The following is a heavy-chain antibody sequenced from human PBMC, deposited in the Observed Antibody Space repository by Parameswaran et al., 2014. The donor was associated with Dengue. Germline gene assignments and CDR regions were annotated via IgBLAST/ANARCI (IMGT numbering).Heavy chain of an antibody. V-gene: IGHV4-34*01. CDR2: INHSGST. D-gene: IGHD1-26*01. J-gene: IGHJ4*02. CDR3: ARGPTGSGSYYHFDY. Sequence: RWIRQPPGKGLEWIGEINHSGSTNYNPSLKSRVTISVDTSKNQFSLKLSSVTAADTAVYYCARGPTGSGSYYHFDYWGQGTLVTVSS.